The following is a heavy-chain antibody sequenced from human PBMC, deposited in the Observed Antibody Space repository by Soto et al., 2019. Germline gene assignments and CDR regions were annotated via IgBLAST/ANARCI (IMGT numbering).Heavy chain of an antibody. CDR2: INHSGST. CDR3: ARSMIVVVIRSADAFDI. J-gene: IGHJ3*02. Sequence: QVQLQQWGAGLLKPSETLSLTCAVYGGSFSGYYWSWIRQPPGKGLEWIGEINHSGSTNYNPSLMSRVTISVDTSKNQFSLKLSSVTAAVTAVYYCARSMIVVVIRSADAFDIWGQGTMVTVSS. CDR1: GGSFSGYY. D-gene: IGHD3-22*01. V-gene: IGHV4-34*01.